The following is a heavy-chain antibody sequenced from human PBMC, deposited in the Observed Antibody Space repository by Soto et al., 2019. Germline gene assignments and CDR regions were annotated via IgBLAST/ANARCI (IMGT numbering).Heavy chain of an antibody. CDR1: GGTFSSYA. CDR3: ASHIAAAVKSGLYYYYGMDV. Sequence: SVKVSCKASGGTFSSYAISWVRQAPGQGLEWMGGIIPIFGTANYAQKFQGRVTITADKSTSTAYMELSSLRSEDTAVYYCASHIAAAVKSGLYYYYGMDVWGQGTTVTSP. V-gene: IGHV1-69*06. CDR2: IIPIFGTA. J-gene: IGHJ6*02. D-gene: IGHD6-13*01.